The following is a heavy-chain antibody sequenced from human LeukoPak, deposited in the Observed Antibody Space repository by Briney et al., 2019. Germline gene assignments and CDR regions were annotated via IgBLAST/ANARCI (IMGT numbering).Heavy chain of an antibody. D-gene: IGHD3-3*01. CDR3: ARHYDFWSGMYFDY. CDR2: ISGSGGST. Sequence: AGGSLRLSCAASGFTFSSYAMSWVRQAPGEGLEWVSAISGSGGSTYYADSVKGRFTISRDNSKNTLYLQMNSLRAEDTAVYYCARHYDFWSGMYFDYWGQGTLVTVSS. CDR1: GFTFSSYA. V-gene: IGHV3-23*01. J-gene: IGHJ4*02.